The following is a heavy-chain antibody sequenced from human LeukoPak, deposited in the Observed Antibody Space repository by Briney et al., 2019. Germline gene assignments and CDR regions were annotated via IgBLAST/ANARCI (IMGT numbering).Heavy chain of an antibody. V-gene: IGHV1-2*02. CDR3: ARDSDWGPDY. CDR1: GFTFTDHY. D-gene: IGHD2-21*01. Sequence: ASVKVSCKTSGFTFTDHYLHWVRQAPGQGLEWMGWINGKRGDTNYAQKFQDRVTMTRDTSISTFYIQLSSLTADDTAVYYCARDSDWGPDYWGQGALVTVSS. CDR2: INGKRGDT. J-gene: IGHJ4*02.